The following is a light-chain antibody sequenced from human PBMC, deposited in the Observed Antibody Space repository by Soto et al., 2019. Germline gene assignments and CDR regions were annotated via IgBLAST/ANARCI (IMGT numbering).Light chain of an antibody. CDR1: HSASSS. J-gene: IGKJ1*01. V-gene: IGKV3-20*01. CDR2: GAS. Sequence: IVMTQCQATLSVVPGDSATLSCXASHSASSSLAWYQQKPGQAPRLLIYGASSRATGLPDRFSGGGSGTDFTLTISRLEPEDFAVYYCHQYGSSPPWSFGQGTKVDI. CDR3: HQYGSSPPWS.